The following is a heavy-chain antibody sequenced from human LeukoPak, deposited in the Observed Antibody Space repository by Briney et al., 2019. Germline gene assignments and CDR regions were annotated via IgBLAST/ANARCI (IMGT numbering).Heavy chain of an antibody. CDR2: IKPAGSET. J-gene: IGHJ4*02. D-gene: IGHD3-3*01. CDR3: ARDRSISGVVTIGL. Sequence: GGSLRLSCAASGFTFSKSWMTWVRGAPGKGLEGVADIKPAGSETYYVDSVMGRFTISRDSAKNSVYLQIDSLRAEDTAVYYCARDRSISGVVTIGLWGQGTLVTVSS. V-gene: IGHV3-7*01. CDR1: GFTFSKSW.